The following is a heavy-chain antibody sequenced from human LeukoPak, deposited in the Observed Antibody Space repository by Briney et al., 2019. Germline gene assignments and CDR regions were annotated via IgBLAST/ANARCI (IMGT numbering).Heavy chain of an antibody. CDR3: ARGASSSSAIGYYYYYMDV. V-gene: IGHV4-31*03. CDR1: GGSISSGGYY. J-gene: IGHJ6*03. CDR2: IYYSGST. D-gene: IGHD6-6*01. Sequence: SETLSLTCTVSGGSISSGGYYWSWIRQHPGKGLEWIGYIYYSGSTYYNPSLKSRVTISVDTSKNQFSLKLSSVTAADTAVYYCARGASSSSAIGYYYYYMDVWGKGTTVTVSS.